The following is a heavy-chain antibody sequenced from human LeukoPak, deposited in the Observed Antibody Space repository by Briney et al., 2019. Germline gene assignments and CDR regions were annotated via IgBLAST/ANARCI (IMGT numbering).Heavy chain of an antibody. Sequence: ASVKVSCKASGYTFSSYGIAWVRQAPGQGLEWMGWISGYNGKTNYAQKLQGRVSMTTDTSTTTASMKLRSLTSDDTAPYYRARSSLGTITAGPFDYWGQGTLVTVSS. CDR1: GYTFSSYG. V-gene: IGHV1-18*01. D-gene: IGHD5-12*01. CDR2: ISGYNGKT. CDR3: ARSSLGTITAGPFDY. J-gene: IGHJ4*02.